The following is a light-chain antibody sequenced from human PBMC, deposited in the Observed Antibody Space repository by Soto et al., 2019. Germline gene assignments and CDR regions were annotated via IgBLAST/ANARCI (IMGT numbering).Light chain of an antibody. CDR1: QTISTS. CDR2: SAS. V-gene: IGKV1-39*01. CDR3: QQANSFPKT. J-gene: IGKJ1*01. Sequence: DIQMTQSPSSLSASVGDRVTLTCRASQTISTSLNWYQQTPGKAPQLLIYSASSLHSGVPSRFSGSGSGTDFTLTISSLQPEDFATYYCQQANSFPKTFGQGTKVEIK.